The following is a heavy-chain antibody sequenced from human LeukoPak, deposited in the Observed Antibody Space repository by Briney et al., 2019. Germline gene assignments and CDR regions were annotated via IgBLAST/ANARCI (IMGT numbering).Heavy chain of an antibody. J-gene: IGHJ4*02. D-gene: IGHD3-10*01. Sequence: PSETLSLTCTVSGDSISGHYWSWIRQPAGKGLEWIGRIYASGRTNYNPSLQSRVNMSLDTSKSQFSLKLSSVTAADTAVYYCARWIGGFDYWGQGTLVTVSS. CDR3: ARWIGGFDY. CDR2: IYASGRT. V-gene: IGHV4-4*07. CDR1: GDSISGHY.